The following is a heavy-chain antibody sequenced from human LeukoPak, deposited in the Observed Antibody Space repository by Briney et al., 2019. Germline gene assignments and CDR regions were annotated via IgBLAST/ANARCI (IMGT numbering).Heavy chain of an antibody. D-gene: IGHD2-15*01. Sequence: SETLSLTCAVSGYSISSGYYWGWIRQPPGKGLEWIGYIYYSGSTNYNPSLKSRVTISVDTSKNQFSLKLSSVTAADTAVYYCARDRGPIVLMDVWGKGTTVTVSS. CDR3: ARDRGPIVLMDV. CDR1: GYSISSGYY. V-gene: IGHV4-61*01. J-gene: IGHJ6*03. CDR2: IYYSGST.